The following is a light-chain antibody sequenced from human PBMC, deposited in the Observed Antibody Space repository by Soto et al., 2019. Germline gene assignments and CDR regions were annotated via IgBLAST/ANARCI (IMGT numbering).Light chain of an antibody. J-gene: IGKJ4*01. CDR2: AAS. Sequence: DIQMTQSPSSLSASVGDRVTITCRASQSISSYLNWYQQKPGKAPKLLIYAASSLQSGVPSRVSGRGSGTDFTLTISSLQPEDFATYYCQQSYSTPLTFGGGTKVELK. CDR3: QQSYSTPLT. CDR1: QSISSY. V-gene: IGKV1-39*01.